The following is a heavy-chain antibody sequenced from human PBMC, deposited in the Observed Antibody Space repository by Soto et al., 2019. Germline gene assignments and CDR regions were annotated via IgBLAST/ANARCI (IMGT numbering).Heavy chain of an antibody. CDR1: GFTFSSYA. D-gene: IGHD6-19*01. V-gene: IGHV3-23*01. J-gene: IGHJ4*02. CDR3: TTDTRWAVAGSPTQDY. CDR2: ISGSGGST. Sequence: EVQLLESGGGLVQPGGSLRLSCAASGFTFSSYAMSWVRQAPGKGLEWVSAISGSGGSTYYADSVKGRFTISRDNSKNTLYLQMNSLRAEDTAVYYCTTDTRWAVAGSPTQDYWGQGTLVTVSS.